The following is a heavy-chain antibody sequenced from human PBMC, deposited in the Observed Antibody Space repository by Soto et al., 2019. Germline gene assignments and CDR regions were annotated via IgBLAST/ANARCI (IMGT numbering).Heavy chain of an antibody. CDR2: IYYSGRT. CDR3: ARQYYYDSSGYIPRSESYFDY. Sequence: SETLSLTCTVSGGSISSYYWSWIRQPPGKGLEWIGYIYYSGRTNYNTSLKSRVTISVDTSKNQFSLKLSSVTAGDTAVYYCARQYYYDSSGYIPRSESYFDYWGQGTLVTVSS. J-gene: IGHJ4*02. D-gene: IGHD3-22*01. CDR1: GGSISSYY. V-gene: IGHV4-59*01.